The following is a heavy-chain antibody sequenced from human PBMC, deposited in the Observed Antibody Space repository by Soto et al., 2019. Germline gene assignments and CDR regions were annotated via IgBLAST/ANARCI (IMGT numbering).Heavy chain of an antibody. CDR2: TYYRSKWYN. V-gene: IGHV6-1*01. D-gene: IGHD2-15*01. CDR1: GDSASSNSAA. Sequence: SQTLSLTCAISGDSASSNSAAWNWIRQSPSRGLEWLGRTYYRSKWYNDYAVSVKSRITINPDTSKNQFSLQLNSVTPEDTAVYYWARANCSGGSCWAWSNWFDPWGQGTLVTVS. J-gene: IGHJ5*02. CDR3: ARANCSGGSCWAWSNWFDP.